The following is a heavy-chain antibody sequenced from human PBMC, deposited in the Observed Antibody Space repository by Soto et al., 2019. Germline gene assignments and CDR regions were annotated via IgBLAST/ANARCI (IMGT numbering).Heavy chain of an antibody. CDR1: GFTFSSYA. Sequence: PGGSLRLSCAASGFTFSSYAMNWVRQAPGKGLEWVSVISGSGDSTYYADSVKGRFTISRDNSKNTLYLQMNSLRAEDTAVYYCACRSSRWYFDCWSQGSLDTGSS. CDR2: ISGSGDST. CDR3: ACRSSRWYFDC. V-gene: IGHV3-23*01. D-gene: IGHD6-13*01. J-gene: IGHJ4*02.